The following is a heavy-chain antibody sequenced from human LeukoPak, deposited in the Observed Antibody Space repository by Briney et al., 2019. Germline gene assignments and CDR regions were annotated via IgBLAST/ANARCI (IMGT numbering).Heavy chain of an antibody. CDR1: GFTFSSYS. Sequence: PGGSLRLSCAASGFTFSSYSMNWVRQAPGKGLEWVSYISSSSSTIYYADSVKGRFTISRDNAKNSLYLQMNSLRAEDTAVYYCARVFPYYDSSGYHLDYWGQGTLDTVSS. CDR2: ISSSSSTI. J-gene: IGHJ4*02. D-gene: IGHD3-22*01. V-gene: IGHV3-48*04. CDR3: ARVFPYYDSSGYHLDY.